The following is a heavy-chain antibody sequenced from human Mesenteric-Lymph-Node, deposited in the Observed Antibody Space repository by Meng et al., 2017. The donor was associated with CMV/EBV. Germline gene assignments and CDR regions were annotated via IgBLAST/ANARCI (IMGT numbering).Heavy chain of an antibody. CDR1: GFTFSSYS. J-gene: IGHJ6*02. CDR3: ARAVAPAGGDYYGMDV. Sequence: GGSLRLSCAASGFTFSSYSMNWVRQAPGKGLEWVSSISSSSYIYYVDSVKGRFTISRDNAKNSLYLQMNSLRAEDTAVYYCARAVAPAGGDYYGMDVWGQGTTVTVSS. CDR2: ISSSSYI. V-gene: IGHV3-21*01. D-gene: IGHD2-15*01.